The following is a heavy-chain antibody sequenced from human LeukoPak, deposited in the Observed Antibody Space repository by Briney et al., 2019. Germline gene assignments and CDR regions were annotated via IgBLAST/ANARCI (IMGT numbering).Heavy chain of an antibody. J-gene: IGHJ4*02. CDR3: ARACDMTVCSFDH. CDR2: IKQDGSEE. D-gene: IGHD3-16*01. CDR1: GSTFSYYW. V-gene: IGHV3-7*01. Sequence: GGSLRLSCAASGSTFSYYWMSWVRQAPGKGLEWVANIKQDGSEEMYVGSVKGRFTISRDNAKKSVYLEMNSLRAGDTAVYYCARACDMTVCSFDHWGQGTLVTVSS.